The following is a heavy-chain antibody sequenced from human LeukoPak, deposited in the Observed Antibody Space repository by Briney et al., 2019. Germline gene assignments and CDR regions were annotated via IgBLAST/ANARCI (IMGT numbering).Heavy chain of an antibody. J-gene: IGHJ1*01. CDR3: ARGGAARLHFQN. D-gene: IGHD6-6*01. CDR1: GGPISSGSYS. V-gene: IGHV4-30-2*01. CDR2: IYHSGST. Sequence: SETLSLTCAVSGGPISSGSYSWSWIRQPPGKGLEWIGYIYHSGSTYYNPSLKSRVTISVDTSKNQFSLNLNSVTAADTAVYYCARGGAARLHFQNWGQGTLVIVSS.